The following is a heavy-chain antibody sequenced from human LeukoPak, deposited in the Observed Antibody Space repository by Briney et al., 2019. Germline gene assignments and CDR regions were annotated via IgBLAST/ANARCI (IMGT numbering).Heavy chain of an antibody. CDR1: GGSISSSSYY. CDR3: ARDPTTVTKGLDI. CDR2: IYYSGST. J-gene: IGHJ3*02. V-gene: IGHV4-39*07. Sequence: SETLSLTCTVSGGSISSSSYYWGWIRQPPGKGLEWIGSIYYSGSTYYNPSLKSRVTISVDTSKNQFSLKLTSVTAADAAVYFCARDPTTVTKGLDIWGQGTMVTVSS. D-gene: IGHD4-17*01.